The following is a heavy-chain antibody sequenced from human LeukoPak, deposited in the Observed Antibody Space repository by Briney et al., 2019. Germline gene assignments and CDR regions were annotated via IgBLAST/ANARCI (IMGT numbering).Heavy chain of an antibody. CDR2: ITTSSSYM. J-gene: IGHJ4*02. V-gene: IGHV3-21*01. D-gene: IGHD3-9*01. Sequence: GGSLRLSCAASGFTFSAYNMNWVRRTPGKGLEWVSSITTSSSYMFYADSVRGRFTISRDNAENSLYLQMNSLRDEDTAVYYCARDLIPYYDILTGYYPFDALDYWGQGTLVTVSS. CDR1: GFTFSAYN. CDR3: ARDLIPYYDILTGYYPFDALDY.